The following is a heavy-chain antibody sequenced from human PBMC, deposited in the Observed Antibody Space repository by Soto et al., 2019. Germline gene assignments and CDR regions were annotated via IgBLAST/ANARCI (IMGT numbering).Heavy chain of an antibody. CDR2: IIPTFGTT. J-gene: IGHJ5*02. Sequence: QVQLVQSGAEVKKPGSSVKVSCKAPGGNFSSNGIRWVRQAPGQGLELMGGIIPTFGTTNYAHKFRGSVTITADESTGTASMELISLRSDDTAVYYCAGASDSTWYTWLDPWGQGTLVTVSS. CDR1: GGNFSSNG. D-gene: IGHD5-18*01. V-gene: IGHV1-69*01. CDR3: AGASDSTWYTWLDP.